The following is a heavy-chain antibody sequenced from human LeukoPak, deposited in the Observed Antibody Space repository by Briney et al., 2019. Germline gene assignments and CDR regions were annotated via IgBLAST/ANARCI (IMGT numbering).Heavy chain of an antibody. V-gene: IGHV3-7*04. D-gene: IGHD2/OR15-2a*01. Sequence: GGSLRLSCEASGFSIKIYWMNWVRQAPGKGLEWVANIKWDGSEKYYVDSVKGRFSISRDNAKNSLFLQINNPRVEDTAVYYGGRGAGKNAFFLFPFNYGGQGP. J-gene: IGHJ4*02. CDR3: GRGAGKNAFFLFPFNY. CDR1: GFSIKIYW. CDR2: IKWDGSEK.